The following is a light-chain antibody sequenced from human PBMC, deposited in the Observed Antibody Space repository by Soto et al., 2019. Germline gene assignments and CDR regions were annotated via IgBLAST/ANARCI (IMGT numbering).Light chain of an antibody. CDR3: SSYTTSTTVV. CDR2: EVT. J-gene: IGLJ2*01. Sequence: QSALTQPASXXGXXXXXXXISCTGTSSDVGGSRFVSWYQQHPGKAPQLMIHEVTNRPSGVSNRFSGSKSGNTASLTISGLQAEDEADYYCSSYTTSTTVVFGGGTKLTVL. CDR1: SSDVGGSRF. V-gene: IGLV2-14*01.